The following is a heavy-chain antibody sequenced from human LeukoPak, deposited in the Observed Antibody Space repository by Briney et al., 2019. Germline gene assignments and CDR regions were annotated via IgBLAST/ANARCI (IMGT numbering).Heavy chain of an antibody. CDR2: IYTSGST. D-gene: IGHD6-19*01. Sequence: PSQTLSLTCTVSGGSISSGSYYWSWIRQPAGKGLEWIGRIYTSGSTNYNPSLKSRVTISVDTSKNQFSLKLSSVTAADTAVYYCAREKAYSSGWYNWFDPWGQGTLVTVSS. CDR1: GGSISSGSYY. CDR3: AREKAYSSGWYNWFDP. J-gene: IGHJ5*02. V-gene: IGHV4-61*02.